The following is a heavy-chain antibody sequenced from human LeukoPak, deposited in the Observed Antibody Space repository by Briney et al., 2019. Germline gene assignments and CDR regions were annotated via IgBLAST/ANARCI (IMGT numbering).Heavy chain of an antibody. CDR2: IWSDASNQ. CDR1: GFSFSTYA. D-gene: IGHD6-13*01. J-gene: IGHJ4*02. CDR3: ATERDSSWTFDS. Sequence: PGTSLRLSCAASGFSFSTYAMHWVREAPGKGMDWVAMIWSDASNQYYADSVKGRFTISRDNSKNTLYPQLNSLRAEDTAVYYCATERDSSWTFDSWGQGTLVTVSS. V-gene: IGHV3-33*01.